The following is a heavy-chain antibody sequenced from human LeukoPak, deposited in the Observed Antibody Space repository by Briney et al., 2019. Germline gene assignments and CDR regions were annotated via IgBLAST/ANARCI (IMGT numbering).Heavy chain of an antibody. V-gene: IGHV3-30-3*01. CDR2: ISYDGSNK. D-gene: IGHD2-15*01. CDR1: GFTFSSYA. CDR3: ARERIGFDY. J-gene: IGHJ4*01. Sequence: PGGSLRLSCAASGFTFSSYAMHWVRQAPGKGLEWVAVISYDGSNKYYADSVKGRFTISRDNSKNTLYLQMNSLRAEDTAVYYCARERIGFDYWGHGTLATVSS.